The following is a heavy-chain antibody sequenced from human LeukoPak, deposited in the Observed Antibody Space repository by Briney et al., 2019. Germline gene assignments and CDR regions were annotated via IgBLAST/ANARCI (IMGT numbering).Heavy chain of an antibody. V-gene: IGHV3-23*01. D-gene: IGHD3-10*01. J-gene: IGHJ6*03. CDR1: GFTFSSYA. Sequence: GGSLRLSCAASGFTFSSYAMSWVRQAPGKGLEWVSAISGSGGSTYYADSVKGRFTISRDNSKNTLYLQMNSLRAEDTAVYYCAKGDYYGSGSRSYYMDVRGKGTTVTVSS. CDR2: ISGSGGST. CDR3: AKGDYYGSGSRSYYMDV.